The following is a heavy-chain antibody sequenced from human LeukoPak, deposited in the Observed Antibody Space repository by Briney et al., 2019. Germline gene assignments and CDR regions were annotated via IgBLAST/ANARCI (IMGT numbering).Heavy chain of an antibody. CDR1: GGSISSSSCY. CDR2: IYYSGST. Sequence: PSETLSLTCTVSGGSISSSSCYWGWIRQPPGKGLEWIGSIYYSGSTYYNPSLKSRVTISVDTSKNQFSLKLSSVTAADTAVYYCAKSRGGCSSTSCYRKYYFDYWGQGTLVTVSS. J-gene: IGHJ4*02. D-gene: IGHD2-2*01. CDR3: AKSRGGCSSTSCYRKYYFDY. V-gene: IGHV4-39*07.